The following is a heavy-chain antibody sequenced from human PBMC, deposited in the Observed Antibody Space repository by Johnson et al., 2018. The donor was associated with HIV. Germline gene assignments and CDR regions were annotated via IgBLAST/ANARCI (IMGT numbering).Heavy chain of an antibody. CDR3: AKDVGMGATYINVRCAFDI. V-gene: IGHV3-23*04. CDR2: FSGSGGRT. CDR1: GFTFSSYA. Sequence: VQLVESGGGLVQPGGSLRLSCAASGFTFSSYAMSWVRQAPGKGLAWVSAFSGSGGRTYYADPVKGRLPISRDNSKNTLYRQMNSLRAEDTALYYCAKDVGMGATYINVRCAFDIWGQGTMVTVSS. D-gene: IGHD1-26*01. J-gene: IGHJ3*02.